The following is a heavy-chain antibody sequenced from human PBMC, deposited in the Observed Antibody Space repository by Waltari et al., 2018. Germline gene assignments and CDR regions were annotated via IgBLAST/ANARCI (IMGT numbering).Heavy chain of an antibody. V-gene: IGHV1-3*03. CDR2: INAGNGNT. D-gene: IGHD3-10*01. Sequence: QVQLVQSGAEVKKPGASVKVSCKASGYTFTSYAMHWVRQAPGQRLEWMGWINAGNGNTKYSQEFQGRVTITRDTSASTAYMELSSLRSEDMAVYYCARAQGVYGSGSYYNDAFDIWGQGTMVTVSS. J-gene: IGHJ3*02. CDR1: GYTFTSYA. CDR3: ARAQGVYGSGSYYNDAFDI.